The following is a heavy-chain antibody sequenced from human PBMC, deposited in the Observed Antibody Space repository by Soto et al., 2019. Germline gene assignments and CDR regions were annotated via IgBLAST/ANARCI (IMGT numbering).Heavy chain of an antibody. Sequence: ASVKVSCKGSGYTITRYFIHCVSQAPGQGLEWMGIINPSGGSTSYAQKFQGRVTMTRDTSTSTVYMELSSLRSEDTAVYYCARMLGVFVYCSSTSCPGLGASGIWGQGTMVTVPS. CDR3: ARMLGVFVYCSSTSCPGLGASGI. V-gene: IGHV1-46*01. D-gene: IGHD2-2*01. CDR1: GYTITRYF. J-gene: IGHJ3*02. CDR2: INPSGGST.